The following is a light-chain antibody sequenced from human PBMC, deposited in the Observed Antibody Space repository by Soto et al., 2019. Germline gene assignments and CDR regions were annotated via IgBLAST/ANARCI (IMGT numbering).Light chain of an antibody. CDR3: QQHDNWPWT. CDR2: TTS. V-gene: IGKV3-20*01. CDR1: QSVTSSC. Sequence: PGESATLSCTASQSVTSSCLAWYQRKPGQAPRLLIHTTSSRATGIPDRFSGSGSGTDFTLTISRLEPEDFAVYYCQQHDNWPWTFGQGTKVDIK. J-gene: IGKJ1*01.